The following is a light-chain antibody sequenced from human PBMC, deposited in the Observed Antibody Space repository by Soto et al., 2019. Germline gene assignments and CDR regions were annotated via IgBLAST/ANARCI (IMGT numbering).Light chain of an antibody. CDR3: CSYAGSYTFYV. V-gene: IGLV2-11*01. J-gene: IGLJ1*01. Sequence: QSALPQPRSVSGSPGQSVTISCTGTSSDVGGYNYVSWYQQHPGKAPRLMIYDVSKRPSGVPDRFSGSKSGNTASLTISGLQAEDEADYYCCSYAGSYTFYVFGIGTKVTVL. CDR2: DVS. CDR1: SSDVGGYNY.